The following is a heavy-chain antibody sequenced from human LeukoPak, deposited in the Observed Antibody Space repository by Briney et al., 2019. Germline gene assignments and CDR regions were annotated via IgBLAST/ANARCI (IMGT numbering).Heavy chain of an antibody. CDR3: ARDRNYDILTGSSYFDY. Sequence: GGSLRLSCAASGLTFSSYGMHWVRQAPGKGLEWVAVIWYDGSNKYYADSVKGRFTISRDNSKNTLYLQMNSLRAEDTAVYYCARDRNYDILTGSSYFDYWGQGTLVTVSS. D-gene: IGHD3-9*01. CDR2: IWYDGSNK. J-gene: IGHJ4*02. CDR1: GLTFSSYG. V-gene: IGHV3-33*01.